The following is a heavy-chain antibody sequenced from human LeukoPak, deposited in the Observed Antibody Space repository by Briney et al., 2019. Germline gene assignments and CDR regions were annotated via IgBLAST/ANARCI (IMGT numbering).Heavy chain of an antibody. Sequence: PSQTLSLTCTVTGGSINSGGYYWSWIRQPPGKGLEWMGYIYYSETTYYNPSLNSRVTISLDRSKNQFSLNLTSVTAADTAVYFCARGPVESNNQFDYWGQGTLVTVSS. CDR3: ARGPVESNNQFDY. J-gene: IGHJ4*02. V-gene: IGHV4-30-2*01. CDR2: IYYSETT. CDR1: GGSINSGGYY. D-gene: IGHD5-24*01.